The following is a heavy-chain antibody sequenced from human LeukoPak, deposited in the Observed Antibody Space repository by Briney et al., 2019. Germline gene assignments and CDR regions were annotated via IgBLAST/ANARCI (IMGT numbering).Heavy chain of an antibody. D-gene: IGHD1-7*01. V-gene: IGHV1-69*05. J-gene: IGHJ5*02. Sequence: SVNVSLKSTGCTFSNYAISWVRQAPAQGLEWMGGIIPIFGTANYAQKFQGRVTITTDEYTSTAYMELSSLRSEDTAVYYCARDLGITGTTAFDPWGQGALVTVSS. CDR3: ARDLGITGTTAFDP. CDR1: GCTFSNYA. CDR2: IIPIFGTA.